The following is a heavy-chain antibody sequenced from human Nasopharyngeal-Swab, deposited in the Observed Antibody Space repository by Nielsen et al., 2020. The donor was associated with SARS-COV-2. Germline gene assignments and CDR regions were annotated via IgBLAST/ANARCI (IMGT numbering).Heavy chain of an antibody. V-gene: IGHV3-23*01. CDR2: ISGSGDTT. D-gene: IGHD2-21*01. Sequence: GESLISCAASGFRFDSYAMSWVRQAPGKGLEWVSIISGSGDTTYYADSVNDWFTISRDNSKNTLYLQMNSLRVEDTAVYYCAKAPYLRGLDVWGQGTTVTVSS. J-gene: IGHJ6*02. CDR3: AKAPYLRGLDV. CDR1: GFRFDSYA.